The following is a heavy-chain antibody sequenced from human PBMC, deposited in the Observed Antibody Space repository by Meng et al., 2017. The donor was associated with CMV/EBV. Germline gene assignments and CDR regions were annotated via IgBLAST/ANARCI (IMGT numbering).Heavy chain of an antibody. J-gene: IGHJ4*02. CDR2: IIPIFGTA. CDR3: ARMPRDGYNYIDY. D-gene: IGHD5-24*01. Sequence: VPYGVEMEKTGLPVQVSHKASGGTFSIYAISWVLQAPGQGLEWMGGIIPIFGTANYAQKFQGRVTITADESTRTAYMELSSLRSEDTAVYYCARMPRDGYNYIDYWGQGTQVTVSS. CDR1: GGTFSIYA. V-gene: IGHV1-69*01.